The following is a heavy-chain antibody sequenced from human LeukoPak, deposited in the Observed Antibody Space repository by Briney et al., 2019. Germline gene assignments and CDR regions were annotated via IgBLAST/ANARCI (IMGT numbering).Heavy chain of an antibody. J-gene: IGHJ3*02. Sequence: ASVKVSCKASGGTFSSYAISWVRQAPGQGLEWMGGIIPIFGTANYAQKFQGRVTITADKSTSTAYMELSSLRSEDTAVYYCARAREAGSGSYYSLDVDDAFDIWGQGTMVTVSS. CDR2: IIPIFGTA. D-gene: IGHD3-10*01. V-gene: IGHV1-69*06. CDR1: GGTFSSYA. CDR3: ARAREAGSGSYYSLDVDDAFDI.